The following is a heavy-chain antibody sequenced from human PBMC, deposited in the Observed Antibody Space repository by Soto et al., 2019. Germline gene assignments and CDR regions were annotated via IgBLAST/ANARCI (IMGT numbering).Heavy chain of an antibody. CDR3: ARVVPGADAWFDP. CDR1: GYTFSNYG. V-gene: IGHV1-18*01. J-gene: IGHJ5*02. Sequence: ASVKVSCKTSGYTFSNYGITWVRQAPGQPLEWLGWSSLYSEGTHYAQKSQVRVSMTTDTSTTTAYMELRSLRSDDTAVYYCARVVPGADAWFDPWGQGTLVTVSS. D-gene: IGHD2-2*01. CDR2: SSLYSEGT.